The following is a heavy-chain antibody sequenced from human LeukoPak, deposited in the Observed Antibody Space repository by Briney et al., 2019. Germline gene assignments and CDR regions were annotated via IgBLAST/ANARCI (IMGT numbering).Heavy chain of an antibody. D-gene: IGHD6-19*01. CDR2: MSPNSGNT. J-gene: IGHJ4*02. CDR1: GYTFSNHD. Sequence: ASVKVSCEASGYTFSNHDINWVRQDTGQGLEWMGWMSPNSGNTGYTQKFQGRVTMTRDTSINTAYMELSSLRSEDTAVYYCAREEGIAVAGFDYWGQGTLVTVSS. CDR3: AREEGIAVAGFDY. V-gene: IGHV1-8*01.